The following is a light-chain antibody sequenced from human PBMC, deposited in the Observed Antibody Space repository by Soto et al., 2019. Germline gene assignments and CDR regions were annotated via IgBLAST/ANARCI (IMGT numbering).Light chain of an antibody. CDR1: QSVTSH. V-gene: IGKV3-15*01. Sequence: EIVMTQSPATLSVSPGERATLSCRASQSVTSHLAWYQQKPGRAPRLLIYGASTRATDIPARFSGRGSGTEFTLTISSLQSEDFAVYYCQQYDNGPPITFGQGTRLEIK. J-gene: IGKJ5*01. CDR3: QQYDNGPPIT. CDR2: GAS.